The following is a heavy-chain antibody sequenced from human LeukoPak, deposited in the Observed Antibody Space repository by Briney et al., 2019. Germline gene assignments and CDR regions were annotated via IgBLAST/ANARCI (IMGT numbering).Heavy chain of an antibody. CDR1: GFTFSSYG. Sequence: GGSLGLSCAASGFTFSSYGMHWVRQAPGKGLEWVAVIWYDGSNKYYADSVKGRFTISRDNSKNTLYLQMNSLRAEDTAVYYCARDLTEYSGSWYYFDYWGQGTLVTVSS. D-gene: IGHD6-13*01. V-gene: IGHV3-33*01. CDR3: ARDLTEYSGSWYYFDY. CDR2: IWYDGSNK. J-gene: IGHJ4*02.